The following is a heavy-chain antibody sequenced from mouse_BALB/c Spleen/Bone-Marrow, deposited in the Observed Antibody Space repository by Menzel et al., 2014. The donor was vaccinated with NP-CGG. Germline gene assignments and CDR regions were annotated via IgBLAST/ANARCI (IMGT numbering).Heavy chain of an antibody. D-gene: IGHD2-4*01. CDR2: ISGGGSYN. CDR3: ARHAYYDQTEVSFVY. V-gene: IGHV5-9-2*01. J-gene: IGHJ3*01. CDR1: GFTFNNYG. Sequence: EVQLVESGGGLVKSGGSLKLSCAASGFTFNNYGMSWVRQTPEKRLEWVATISGGGSYNFYQDSVKGRFTISRDNAKNDLYLQLSSLRSEDTALYYCARHAYYDQTEVSFVYWGQGTLVTVSA.